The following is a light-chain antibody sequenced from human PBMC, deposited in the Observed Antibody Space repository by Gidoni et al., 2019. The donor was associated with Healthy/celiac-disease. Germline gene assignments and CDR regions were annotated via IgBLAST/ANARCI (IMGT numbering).Light chain of an antibody. J-gene: IGLJ3*02. CDR3: GTWDSSLSAWV. CDR1: SSNIGNNY. CDR2: ENN. Sequence: QSVFTQPPSVSAAPGPKVTISCSGSSSNIGNNYVSWYQQLPGTAPKLLIYENNKRPSGIPDRFSGSKSGTSATLGITGLQTGDEADYYCGTWDSSLSAWVFGGGTKLTVL. V-gene: IGLV1-51*02.